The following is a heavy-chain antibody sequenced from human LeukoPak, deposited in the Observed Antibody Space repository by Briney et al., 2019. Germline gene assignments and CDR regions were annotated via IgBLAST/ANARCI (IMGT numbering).Heavy chain of an antibody. V-gene: IGHV3-23*01. CDR2: ISGSGGST. J-gene: IGHJ4*02. D-gene: IGHD2-2*01. CDR1: GFTFSSYA. CDR3: AKQGYCSSTSCYLYYFDY. Sequence: GGSLRLSCAASGFTFSSYAMSWVRQAPGKGLEWVSAISGSGGSTYYADSVKGRFTISRDNSKNTLYLQMSSLRAEDTAVYYCAKQGYCSSTSCYLYYFDYWGQGTLVTVSS.